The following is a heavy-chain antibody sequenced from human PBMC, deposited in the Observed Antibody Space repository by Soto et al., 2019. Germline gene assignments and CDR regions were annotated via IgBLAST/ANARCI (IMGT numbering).Heavy chain of an antibody. D-gene: IGHD1-20*01. CDR2: IYYSGST. Sequence: SETLSLTCTVSGDSMSSFYWSWIRQSPGKGLEWIGYIYYSGSTNYNPSLKSRVTISIDTSKNQFSLKLTSVTAADTAVYYCAKDSGITGALHHWGQGTLV. J-gene: IGHJ5*02. V-gene: IGHV4-59*01. CDR1: GDSMSSFY. CDR3: AKDSGITGALHH.